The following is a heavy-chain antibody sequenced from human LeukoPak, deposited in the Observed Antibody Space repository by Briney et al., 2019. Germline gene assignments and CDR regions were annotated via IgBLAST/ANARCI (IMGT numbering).Heavy chain of an antibody. Sequence: SQTLSLTCAVSGGSLSSGGYSWSWVPQPPGEGLEWVGYIYHSGTTYYNPSLQSRVTISLDRSKNQFSLKLSSMTAADTAVYYCASGNTGYDRDAFDIWGQGTMVTVSS. J-gene: IGHJ3*02. D-gene: IGHD5-12*01. CDR3: ASGNTGYDRDAFDI. CDR2: IYHSGTT. CDR1: GGSLSSGGYS. V-gene: IGHV4-30-2*01.